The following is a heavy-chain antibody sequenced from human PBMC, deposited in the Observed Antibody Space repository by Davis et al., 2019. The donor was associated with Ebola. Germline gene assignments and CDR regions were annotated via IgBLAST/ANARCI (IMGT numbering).Heavy chain of an antibody. Sequence: SGPTLAKPTHTLILTCDITGFSLRTSGVRVTWIRQSPGKAVEWIDRVDWHNDKFYNPSLKTRPTVSKDTSTNHVVLTMTNVEPADTGTYLYARPISMKSQGGDGFDEWGQGTVVTVSS. V-gene: IGHV2-70*04. J-gene: IGHJ3*01. CDR3: ARPISMKSQGGDGFDE. D-gene: IGHD2-15*01. CDR1: GFSLRTSGVR. CDR2: VDWHNDK.